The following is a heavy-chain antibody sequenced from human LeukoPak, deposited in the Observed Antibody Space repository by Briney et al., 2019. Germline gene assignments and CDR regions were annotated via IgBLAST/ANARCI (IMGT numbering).Heavy chain of an antibody. Sequence: GGSLRLSCAASGFTFSSYWMHWVRQAPGKGLVWVSRINSDGSSTSYADSVEGRFTISRDNAKNTLYLQMNSLRAEDTAVYYCARDLVVTAGYYYYGMDVWGQGTTVTVSS. CDR2: INSDGSST. CDR1: GFTFSSYW. CDR3: ARDLVVTAGYYYYGMDV. D-gene: IGHD4-23*01. V-gene: IGHV3-74*01. J-gene: IGHJ6*02.